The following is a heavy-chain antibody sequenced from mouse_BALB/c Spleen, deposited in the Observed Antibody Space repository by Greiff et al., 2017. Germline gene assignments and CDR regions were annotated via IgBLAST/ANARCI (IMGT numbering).Heavy chain of an antibody. CDR3: TRGSLRFFDY. V-gene: IGHV14-3*02. J-gene: IGHJ2*01. D-gene: IGHD1-1*01. CDR1: GFNIKDTY. Sequence: VQLQQSGAELVKPGASVKLSCTASGFNIKDTYMHWVKQRPEQGLEWIGRIDPANGNTKYDPKFQGKATITADTSSNTAYLQLSSLTSEDTAVYYCTRGSLRFFDYWGQGTTLTVSS. CDR2: IDPANGNT.